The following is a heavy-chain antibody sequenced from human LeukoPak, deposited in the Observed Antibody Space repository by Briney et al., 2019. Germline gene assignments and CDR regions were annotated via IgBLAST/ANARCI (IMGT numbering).Heavy chain of an antibody. D-gene: IGHD2-2*01. V-gene: IGHV3-30*02. J-gene: IGHJ6*04. CDR1: GFTFSSYG. Sequence: PGGSLRLSCAASGFTFSSYGMHWVRQAPGKGLDWVAFIRYDGSNKYYADSVKGRFTISRDNSKNTLYLQMNSLRAEDTAVYYCAKDYRPYCSSTSCTSMDVWGKGTTVTVSS. CDR2: IRYDGSNK. CDR3: AKDYRPYCSSTSCTSMDV.